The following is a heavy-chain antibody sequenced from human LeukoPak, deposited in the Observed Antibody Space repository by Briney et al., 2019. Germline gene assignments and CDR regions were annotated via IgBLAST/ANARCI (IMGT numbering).Heavy chain of an antibody. CDR2: TYYRSKWYN. J-gene: IGHJ4*02. CDR1: GDSVSSNSAV. V-gene: IGHV6-1*01. CDR3: AREWVGVTGRGLMD. Sequence: SQTLSLTCAISGDSVSSNSAVWNWIRQSPSRGLEWLGRTYYRSKWYNDYAVSVKSRITINPDTSKNQFSLQLSSVTPEDTAVYYCAREWVGVTGRGLMDWGQGTLVTVSS. D-gene: IGHD1-26*01.